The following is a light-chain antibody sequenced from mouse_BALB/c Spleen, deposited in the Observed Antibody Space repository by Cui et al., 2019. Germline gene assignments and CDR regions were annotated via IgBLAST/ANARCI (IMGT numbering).Light chain of an antibody. J-gene: IGKJ2*01. Sequence: QIFLTHSPALMPASPAEKATMTCSASSSVSYMSWYQQKPSSSPKPLIYRTSNLDSGVPARFSGSGSGTSYSLTISSMEAEDAATYYCQQWSSNPPTFGGGTKLEIK. CDR3: QQWSSNPPT. V-gene: IGKV4-68*01. CDR1: SSVSY. CDR2: RTS.